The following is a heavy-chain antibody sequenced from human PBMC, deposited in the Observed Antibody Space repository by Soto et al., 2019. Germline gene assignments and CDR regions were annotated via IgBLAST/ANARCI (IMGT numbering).Heavy chain of an antibody. CDR3: ARHPHIVVVVAAKGNWFDP. V-gene: IGHV4-39*01. J-gene: IGHJ5*02. Sequence: SETLSLTCTVSGGSISSSSYYWGWIRQPPGKGLEWIGSIYYSGSTYYNPSLKSRVTISVDTSKNQFSLKLSSVTAADTAVYYCARHPHIVVVVAAKGNWFDPWGQGTLVTVSS. CDR2: IYYSGST. CDR1: GGSISSSSYY. D-gene: IGHD2-15*01.